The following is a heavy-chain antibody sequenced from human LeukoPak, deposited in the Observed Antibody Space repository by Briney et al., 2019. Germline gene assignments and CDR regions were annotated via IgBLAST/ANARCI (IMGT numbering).Heavy chain of an antibody. V-gene: IGHV4-31*03. CDR1: GGSISSGGYY. CDR2: IYYSGST. D-gene: IGHD1-26*01. Sequence: SQTLSLTCTVSGGSISSGGYYWSWIRQHQGKGLEWIGYIYYSGSTYYNPSLKSRVTISVDTSKNQFSLKLSSVTAADTAVYYCARSELSYYGMDVWGQGTTVTVSS. CDR3: ARSELSYYGMDV. J-gene: IGHJ6*02.